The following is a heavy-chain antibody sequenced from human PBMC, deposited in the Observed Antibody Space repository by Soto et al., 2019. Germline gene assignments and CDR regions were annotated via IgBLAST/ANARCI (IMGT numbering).Heavy chain of an antibody. V-gene: IGHV1-69*02. CDR2: IIPILGIA. J-gene: IGHJ5*02. CDR1: GGTFSSYT. D-gene: IGHD3-10*01. CDR3: ARGGGRFGEIIP. Sequence: QVQLVQSGAEVKKPGSSVKVSCKASGGTFSSYTISWVRQARGQGLEWMGRIIPILGIANYAQKFQGRVTITADKSTSAVKLERNNLRSEDTAVYCCARGGGRFGEIIPRGQGTLFTVSS.